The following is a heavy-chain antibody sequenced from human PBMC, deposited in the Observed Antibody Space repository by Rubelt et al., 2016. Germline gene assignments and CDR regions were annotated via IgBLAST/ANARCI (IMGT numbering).Heavy chain of an antibody. D-gene: IGHD3-10*01. Sequence: QVQLQESGPGLVKPSETLSLTCTVSGYSISSGYYWGWIRQPPGKGLEWIGSIYHSGSTYYNPSLKRRVTISVDKSKNQFSLKLSSVTAADTAVYYCARLGRYYGSGSPTYYFDYWGQGTLVTVSS. CDR1: GYSISSGYY. CDR3: ARLGRYYGSGSPTYYFDY. J-gene: IGHJ4*02. CDR2: IYHSGST. V-gene: IGHV4-38-2*02.